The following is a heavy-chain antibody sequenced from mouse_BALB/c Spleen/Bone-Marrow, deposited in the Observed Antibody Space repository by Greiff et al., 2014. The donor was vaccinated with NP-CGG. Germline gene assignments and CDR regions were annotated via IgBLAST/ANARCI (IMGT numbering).Heavy chain of an antibody. V-gene: IGHV1-69*02. D-gene: IGHD1-1*01. Sequence: QVQLQQSGAELVRPGASVKLSCKASGYTFTSYWINWVKQRPGQGLEWIGNIYPSDSYTNYNQKFKDKATLTVDKSSTTAYMQLSSPTSEDSAVYYCTRGGSSPYDFDYWGQGTTLTVSS. CDR2: IYPSDSYT. CDR3: TRGGSSPYDFDY. J-gene: IGHJ2*01. CDR1: GYTFTSYW.